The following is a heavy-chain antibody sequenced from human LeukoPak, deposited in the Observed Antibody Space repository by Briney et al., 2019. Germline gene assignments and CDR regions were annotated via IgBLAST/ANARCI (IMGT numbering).Heavy chain of an antibody. J-gene: IGHJ4*02. CDR1: GGSISSSSYY. D-gene: IGHD1-7*01. CDR2: IYYSGST. CDR3: ARTSQRYNWNYGGPFDY. Sequence: SETLSLTCTVSGGSISSSSYYWGWIRQPPGKGLEWIGSIYYSGSTYYNPSLKSRVTISVDTSKNQFSLKLSSVTAADTAVYYCARTSQRYNWNYGGPFDYWGQGTLVTVSS. V-gene: IGHV4-39*07.